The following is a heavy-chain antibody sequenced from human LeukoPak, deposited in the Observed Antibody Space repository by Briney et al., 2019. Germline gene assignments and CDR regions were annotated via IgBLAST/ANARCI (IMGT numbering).Heavy chain of an antibody. Sequence: SETLSLTCTVSGDSISSDDYYWSWIRQPAGKGLEWIGRFSASGNSNYNPSLKSRLTISVDTSKNQFSLKLTSVTAADTAVYYCARTTEDCSRTSCYQYWFDPWGQGTLVTVSS. CDR2: FSASGNS. J-gene: IGHJ5*02. V-gene: IGHV4-61*02. CDR1: GDSISSDDYY. D-gene: IGHD2-2*01. CDR3: ARTTEDCSRTSCYQYWFDP.